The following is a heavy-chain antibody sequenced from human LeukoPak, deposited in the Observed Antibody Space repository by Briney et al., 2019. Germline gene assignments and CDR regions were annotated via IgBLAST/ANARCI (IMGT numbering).Heavy chain of an antibody. J-gene: IGHJ6*02. V-gene: IGHV3-7*03. CDR2: INHNGNVN. CDR1: GFTFSSYW. CDR3: ARGGGLDV. D-gene: IGHD3-16*01. Sequence: GGSLRLSCAASGFTFSSYWMNWASQAPGKGLEWVASINHNGNVNYYVDSVKGRFTISRDNAKNSLYLQMSNLRAEDTAVYFCARGGGLDVWGQGATVTVSS.